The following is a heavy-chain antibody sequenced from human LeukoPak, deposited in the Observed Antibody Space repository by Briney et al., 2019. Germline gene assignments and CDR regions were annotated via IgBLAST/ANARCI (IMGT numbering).Heavy chain of an antibody. Sequence: SETLSLTCAVYGGSFSGYYWGWIRQPPGKGLEWIGEINHSGSTNYNPSLKSRVTISVDTSKNQFSLKLSSVTAADTAVYYCARDRNLRKLYYFDYWGQGTPVTVSS. CDR2: INHSGST. V-gene: IGHV4-34*01. J-gene: IGHJ4*02. D-gene: IGHD5-12*01. CDR1: GGSFSGYY. CDR3: ARDRNLRKLYYFDY.